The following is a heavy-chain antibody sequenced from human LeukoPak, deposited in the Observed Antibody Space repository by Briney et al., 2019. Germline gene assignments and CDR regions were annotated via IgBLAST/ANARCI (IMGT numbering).Heavy chain of an antibody. CDR1: GFTFSSYW. J-gene: IGHJ4*02. CDR3: AREGGSYFLLNDY. CDR2: IKQDGSEK. V-gene: IGHV3-7*01. D-gene: IGHD1-26*01. Sequence: GGSLGLSCAASGFTFSSYWMSWVRQAPGKGLEWVANIKQDGSEKYYVDSVKGRFTISRDNAKNSLYLQMNSLRAEDTAVYYCAREGGSYFLLNDYWGQGTLVTVSS.